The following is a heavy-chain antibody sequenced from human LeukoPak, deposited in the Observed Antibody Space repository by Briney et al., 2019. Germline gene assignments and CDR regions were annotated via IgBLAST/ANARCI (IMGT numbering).Heavy chain of an antibody. CDR2: IRRSSGPI. J-gene: IGHJ4*02. Sequence: PGGSLRLSCAASGFTFSSYSMNWVRQAPGKGLEWVSYIRRSSGPIYYADSVKGRFTISRDNAKNSLYLQMNSLRDEDTAVYYCAKDEYYDSSGFGYWGQGTLVTVSS. D-gene: IGHD3-22*01. V-gene: IGHV3-48*02. CDR1: GFTFSSYS. CDR3: AKDEYYDSSGFGY.